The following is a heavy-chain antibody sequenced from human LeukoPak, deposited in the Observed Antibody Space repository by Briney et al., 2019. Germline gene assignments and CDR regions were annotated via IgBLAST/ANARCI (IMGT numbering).Heavy chain of an antibody. J-gene: IGHJ4*02. D-gene: IGHD3-10*01. CDR3: SSGARFGELLSPLDY. Sequence: GRSLRLSCAASGFTFSTYGMHWVRQAPGKGLEWVAVISYDGSNKYYADSVKGRFTISRDNSKNTLYLQMNSLRAEDTAVYYCSSGARFGELLSPLDYWGQGTLVTVSS. CDR2: ISYDGSNK. CDR1: GFTFSTYG. V-gene: IGHV3-30*03.